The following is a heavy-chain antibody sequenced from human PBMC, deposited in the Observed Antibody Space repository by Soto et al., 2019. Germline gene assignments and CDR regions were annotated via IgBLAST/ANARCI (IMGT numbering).Heavy chain of an antibody. J-gene: IGHJ3*02. D-gene: IGHD3-10*01. CDR1: GGSISAYY. CDR3: ARVWGGAFDI. Sequence: LSLTCTVSGGSISAYYWSWIRQPPGKGPEWIGYVFRSGTTNYNPSLKSRVTISVDTSKNQFSLKLSSVTAADTAVYYCARVWGGAFDIWGQGTMVTVSS. V-gene: IGHV4-59*01. CDR2: VFRSGTT.